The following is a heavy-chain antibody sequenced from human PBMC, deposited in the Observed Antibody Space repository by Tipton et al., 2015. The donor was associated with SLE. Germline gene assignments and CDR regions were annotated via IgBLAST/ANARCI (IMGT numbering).Heavy chain of an antibody. D-gene: IGHD1-1*01. CDR1: GGSIKGNY. J-gene: IGHJ4*02. Sequence: TLSLTCTVSGGSIKGNYWSWIRQPPGKGLEWIGYIYDTGSTDRNPSLKSRVSLSVDTSKNQFSLNLSFVTPADTAVYYCARGSTTWMFWGQGKLVTVSS. CDR3: ARGSTTWMF. V-gene: IGHV4-59*01. CDR2: IYDTGST.